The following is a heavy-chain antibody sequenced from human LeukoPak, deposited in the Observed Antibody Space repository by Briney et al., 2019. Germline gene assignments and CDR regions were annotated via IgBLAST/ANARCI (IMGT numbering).Heavy chain of an antibody. J-gene: IGHJ4*02. CDR1: GGSISSGGYY. Sequence: ASETLSLTCTVSGGSISSGGYYWSWIRQHPGKGLEWIGYIYYSGSTYYNPSLKSRVTISVDTSKNQFSLKLSSVTAADTAVYYCARDYCSGGSCYPHYWGQGTLVTVSS. CDR3: ARDYCSGGSCYPHY. CDR2: IYYSGST. V-gene: IGHV4-31*03. D-gene: IGHD2-15*01.